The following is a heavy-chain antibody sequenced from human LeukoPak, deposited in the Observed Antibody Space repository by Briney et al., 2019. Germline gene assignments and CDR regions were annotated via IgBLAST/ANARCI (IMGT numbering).Heavy chain of an antibody. CDR1: GGSFSGYY. V-gene: IGHV4-34*01. J-gene: IGHJ4*02. D-gene: IGHD1-26*01. CDR2: INHSGST. CDR3: AREGESGSYYHY. Sequence: SETLSLTCAVYGGSFSGYYWSWIRQPPGKGLEWIGEINHSGSTDYNPSLKSRLTISLDASKNQFSLKLSSVTAADTAVYYCAREGESGSYYHYWGQGTLVTVSS.